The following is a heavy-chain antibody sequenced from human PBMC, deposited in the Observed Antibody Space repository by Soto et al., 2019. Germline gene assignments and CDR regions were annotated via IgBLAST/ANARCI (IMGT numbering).Heavy chain of an antibody. CDR1: GFTFSHYA. V-gene: IGHV3-30-3*01. D-gene: IGHD3-10*01. Sequence: GGSLRLSCEASGFTFSHYAMHWVRQAPGKGLEWVAVISYDGSNRYYTDSVKGQFTISRDNSKNTLYLQMNSLKAEDTAVFYCARGYGSYYYCLDVWGQGTTVTVSS. J-gene: IGHJ6*02. CDR3: ARGYGSYYYCLDV. CDR2: ISYDGSNR.